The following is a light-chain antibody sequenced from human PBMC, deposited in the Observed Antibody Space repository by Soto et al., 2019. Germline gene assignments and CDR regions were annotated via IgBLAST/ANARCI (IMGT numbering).Light chain of an antibody. CDR3: QQRVNWPPT. Sequence: EIVMTQSPATLSVSPGERVTLSCRASQSVSRYLAWYQQKPGQSPRLLFFDASSRATGVPARFSAGGSGTDFTLIISSLEPEDFAVYYCQQRVNWPPTFGGGTKVDIK. CDR2: DAS. J-gene: IGKJ4*01. V-gene: IGKV3-11*01. CDR1: QSVSRY.